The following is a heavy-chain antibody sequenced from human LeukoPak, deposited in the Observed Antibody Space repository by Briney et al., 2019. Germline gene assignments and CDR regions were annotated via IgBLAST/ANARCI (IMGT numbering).Heavy chain of an antibody. CDR1: GYSISSGYY. CDR2: IYHSGST. D-gene: IGHD2-2*01. Sequence: SETLSLTCTVSGYSISSGYYWGWIRQPPGKGLEWIGSIYHSGSTYYNPSLKSRVTISVDTSKNQFSLKLSSVTAADTAVYYCARADCSSTSCLVDHWGQGTLVTVSS. CDR3: ARADCSSTSCLVDH. J-gene: IGHJ4*02. V-gene: IGHV4-38-2*02.